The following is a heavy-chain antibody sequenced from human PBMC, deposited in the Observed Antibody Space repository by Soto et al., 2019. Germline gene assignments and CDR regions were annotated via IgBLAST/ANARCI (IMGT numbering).Heavy chain of an antibody. J-gene: IGHJ3*02. Sequence: PGGSLRLSCAASGFTFSDYYMSWIRQAPGKGLEWVSYISSSSYTDYADSVKGRFTISRDNAKNSLYLQMNSLRAEDTAVYYCARDLGYCSGGSCSDVDAFDIWGQGTMVTVS. CDR1: GFTFSDYY. CDR2: ISSSSYT. V-gene: IGHV3-11*06. CDR3: ARDLGYCSGGSCSDVDAFDI. D-gene: IGHD2-15*01.